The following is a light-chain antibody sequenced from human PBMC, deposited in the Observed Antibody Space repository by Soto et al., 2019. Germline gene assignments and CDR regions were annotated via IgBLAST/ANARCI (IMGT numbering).Light chain of an antibody. CDR2: DVS. J-gene: IGLJ2*01. CDR3: SSYTSSYTLV. Sequence: QSVLTQPASVSGSPGQSITISCTGTSSDVGGYNYVSWYQQHPGKAPKLMIYDVSNRPSGVSNRFSGSKSGNTASLTISGLQAEDDADYYFSSYTSSYTLVFGGGAKLTVL. CDR1: SSDVGGYNY. V-gene: IGLV2-14*01.